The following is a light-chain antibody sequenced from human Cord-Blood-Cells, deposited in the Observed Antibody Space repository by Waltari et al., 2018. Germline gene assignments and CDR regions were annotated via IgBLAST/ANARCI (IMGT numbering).Light chain of an antibody. Sequence: QSALTQPASVSGSPGQSITISCTGTSSDVGGYNYASWYQQHPGKAPQRMIYDVSKRPSGVSNRFSGSKSGNTASLTISGLQAEDEADYYCCSYAGSSTVVFGGGTKLTVL. CDR3: CSYAGSSTVV. V-gene: IGLV2-23*02. CDR2: DVS. J-gene: IGLJ2*01. CDR1: SSDVGGYNY.